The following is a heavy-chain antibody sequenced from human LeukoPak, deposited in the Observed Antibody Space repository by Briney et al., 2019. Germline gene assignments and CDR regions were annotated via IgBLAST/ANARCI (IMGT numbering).Heavy chain of an antibody. CDR1: GGCISSYY. CDR2: IDYSGST. CDR3: ARGGAAAGSYYYYYYYMDV. J-gene: IGHJ6*03. Sequence: SETLSLTCTVSGGCISSYYWSWIRQPPGKGLEWIGYIDYSGSTNYNPSLNSRVTISVDTSKNQFSLKLSAVPAADTAVYYCARGGAAAGSYYYYYYYMDVWGKGTTVTVSS. V-gene: IGHV4-59*01. D-gene: IGHD6-13*01.